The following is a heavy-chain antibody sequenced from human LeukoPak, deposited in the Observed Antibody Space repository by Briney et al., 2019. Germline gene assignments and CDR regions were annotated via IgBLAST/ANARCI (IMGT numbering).Heavy chain of an antibody. Sequence: SVKVSCKASGGTFSSYAISWVRQAPGQGLEWMGRIIPILGIANYAQKFQGRVTITADKSTSTAYMELSSLGSEDTAVYYCARYYDSSGYYDDYWGQGTLVTVSS. D-gene: IGHD3-22*01. J-gene: IGHJ4*02. CDR3: ARYYDSSGYYDDY. V-gene: IGHV1-69*04. CDR1: GGTFSSYA. CDR2: IIPILGIA.